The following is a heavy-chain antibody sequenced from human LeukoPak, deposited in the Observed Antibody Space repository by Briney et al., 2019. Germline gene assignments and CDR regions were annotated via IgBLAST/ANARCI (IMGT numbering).Heavy chain of an antibody. CDR3: AKDLRPYSYYYYGMDV. J-gene: IGHJ6*02. Sequence: GGSLRLSCAASGFTVSSNYMSWVRQAPGKGLEWVSVIYSGGSTYYADSVKGRFTISRDNSKNTLYLQMNSLRAEDTAVYYCAKDLRPYSYYYYGMDVWGQGTTVTVSS. CDR2: IYSGGST. CDR1: GFTVSSNY. D-gene: IGHD5-18*01. V-gene: IGHV3-53*05.